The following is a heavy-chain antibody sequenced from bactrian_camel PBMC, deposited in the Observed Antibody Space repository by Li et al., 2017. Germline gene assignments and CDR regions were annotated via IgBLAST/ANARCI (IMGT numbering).Heavy chain of an antibody. CDR3: GADVMPTTIGVD. CDR1: GYSYSRNC. CDR2: LWIGGA. Sequence: HVQLVESGGGLVQPGGSQKLSCAASGYSYSRNCMAWFRQVPGKDREALAVLWIGGAQTTYADSVKGRFTITRDKAKHTVDLQMNSLKFEDTAVYYCGADVMPTTIGVDWGQGTQVTVS. J-gene: IGHJ4*01. V-gene: IGHV3S53*01.